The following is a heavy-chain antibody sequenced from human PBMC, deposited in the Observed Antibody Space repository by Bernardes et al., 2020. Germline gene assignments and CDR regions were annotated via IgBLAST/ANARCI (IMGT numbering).Heavy chain of an antibody. J-gene: IGHJ4*02. D-gene: IGHD1-26*01. CDR1: GYTFTSYD. CDR3: ARASGRVGSTLADY. CDR2: MNPGSANT. Sequence: ASVKVSCKASGYTFTSYDFNWVRQATGQGLEWMGWMNPGSANTGYAQKFQGRVTMTRNTSISTAYMELSSLRSEDTAVYYCARASGRVGSTLADYWGQGTLVTGSS. V-gene: IGHV1-8*01.